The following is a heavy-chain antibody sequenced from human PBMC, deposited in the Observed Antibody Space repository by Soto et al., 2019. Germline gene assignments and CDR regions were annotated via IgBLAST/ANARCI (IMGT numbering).Heavy chain of an antibody. V-gene: IGHV4-34*01. CDR3: ALGSGSSYYYYYYMDV. Sequence: SETLSLTCAVYGGSFSGYYWSWIRQPPGKGLEWIGEINHSGSTNYNPYIKSRVTISVDTSKNQFSLKLSSVTAADTAVYYCALGSGSSYYYYYYMDVWGKGTTVTVSS. J-gene: IGHJ6*03. CDR2: INHSGST. D-gene: IGHD3-10*01. CDR1: GGSFSGYY.